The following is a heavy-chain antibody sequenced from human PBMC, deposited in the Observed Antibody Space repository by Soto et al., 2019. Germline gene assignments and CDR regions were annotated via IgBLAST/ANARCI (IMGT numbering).Heavy chain of an antibody. CDR3: ARDTRFFGYGVVSGDV. CDR2: ISAYNGNT. J-gene: IGHJ6*02. CDR1: GYAFTSYG. V-gene: IGHV1-18*01. Sequence: QVQLVQSGAEVKKPGASVKVSCKASGYAFTSYGISWVRQAPGQGLEWMGWISAYNGNTNYAQKLQGRVTMTTDTSTSTAYMELRSLRSDDTAVYYCARDTRFFGYGVVSGDVWGQGTTVTVSS. D-gene: IGHD3-3*01.